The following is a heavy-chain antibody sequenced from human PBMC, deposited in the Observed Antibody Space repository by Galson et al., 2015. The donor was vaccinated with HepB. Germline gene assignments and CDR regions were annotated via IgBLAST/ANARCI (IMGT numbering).Heavy chain of an antibody. CDR3: ATARFVGRGRGAILALWDPKYYFDY. J-gene: IGHJ4*02. V-gene: IGHV1-24*01. CDR2: FDPEDGET. CDR1: GYTLTELS. Sequence: SVKVSCKVSGYTLTELSMHWVRQAPGKGLEWMGGFDPEDGETIYAQKFQGRVTMTEDTSTDTAYMELSSLRSEDTAVYYCATARFVGRGRGAILALWDPKYYFDYWGQGTLVTVSS. D-gene: IGHD3-10*01.